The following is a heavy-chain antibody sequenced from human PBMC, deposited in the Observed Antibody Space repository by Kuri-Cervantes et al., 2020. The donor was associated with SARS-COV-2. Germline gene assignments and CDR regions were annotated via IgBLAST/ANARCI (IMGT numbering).Heavy chain of an antibody. CDR2: INHSGST. D-gene: IGHD1-26*01. CDR3: ARGEWDAVLD. CDR1: GGSFSGYY. Sequence: GSLRLSCAVYGGSFSGYYWSWIRQSPGKGLEWIGEINHSGSTNYNPPLKSRVTISLETSKNQFSLNLSSVTAADTAVYYCARGEWDAVLDWGQGTLVTVSS. J-gene: IGHJ4*02. V-gene: IGHV4-34*01.